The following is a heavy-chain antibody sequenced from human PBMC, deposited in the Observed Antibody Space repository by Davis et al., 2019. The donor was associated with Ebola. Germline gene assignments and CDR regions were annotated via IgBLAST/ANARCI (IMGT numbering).Heavy chain of an antibody. J-gene: IGHJ5*02. V-gene: IGHV3-15*01. D-gene: IGHD2-15*01. CDR3: TTRVVVSLLTPDLDWFDP. Sequence: GESLKISCAASGFTFSNAWMSWVRQAPGKGLEWVGRIKSKTDGGTTDYAAPVKGRFTISRDDSKNTLYLQMNSLKTEDTAVYYCTTRVVVSLLTPDLDWFDPWGQGALVTVSS. CDR1: GFTFSNAW. CDR2: IKSKTDGGTT.